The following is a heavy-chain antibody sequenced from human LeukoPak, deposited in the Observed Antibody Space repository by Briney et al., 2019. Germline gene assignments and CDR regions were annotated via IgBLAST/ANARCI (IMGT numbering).Heavy chain of an antibody. J-gene: IGHJ4*02. CDR1: GYTFTGYY. Sequence: ASVKVSCKASGYTFTGYYMHWVRQAPGQGLEWMGWINPNSGGTNYGQKFQGRVTMTRDTSISTAYMELSRLRSDDTAVYYCARVAYDYVWGSYRYLDYWGQGTLVTVSS. D-gene: IGHD3-16*02. CDR3: ARVAYDYVWGSYRYLDY. V-gene: IGHV1-2*02. CDR2: INPNSGGT.